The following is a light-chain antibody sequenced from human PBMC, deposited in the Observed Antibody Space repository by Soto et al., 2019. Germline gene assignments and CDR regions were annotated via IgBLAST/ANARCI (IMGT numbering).Light chain of an antibody. CDR1: SSDIGSYNR. J-gene: IGLJ2*01. Sequence: QSVLTQPPSVSGSPGQSVTISCTGTSSDIGSYNRVSWYQQPPGTAPKLMIYEVSNRPSGVPDRFSGSKSGNTASLTNSGLQADDEADYYCSSYTSSITLVFGGGTKLTVL. V-gene: IGLV2-18*02. CDR2: EVS. CDR3: SSYTSSITLV.